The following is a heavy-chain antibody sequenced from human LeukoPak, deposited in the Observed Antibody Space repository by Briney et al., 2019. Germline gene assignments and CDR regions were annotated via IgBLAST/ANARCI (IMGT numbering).Heavy chain of an antibody. CDR1: GGTFSSYA. V-gene: IGHV1-69*05. CDR3: ARDLTTVEMATISEDAFDI. CDR2: IIPIFGTA. D-gene: IGHD5-24*01. J-gene: IGHJ3*02. Sequence: GASVKVSCKASGGTFSSYAISWVRQAPGQGLEWMGRIIPIFGTANYAQKFQGRVTITTDESTSTAYMELSSLRSEDTAVYYCARDLTTVEMATISEDAFDIWGQGIMVTVSS.